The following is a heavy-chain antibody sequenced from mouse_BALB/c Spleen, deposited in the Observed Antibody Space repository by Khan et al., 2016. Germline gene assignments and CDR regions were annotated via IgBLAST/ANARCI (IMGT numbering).Heavy chain of an antibody. J-gene: IGHJ2*01. CDR1: GFAFSSYD. CDR3: ATHDSYYGNRFDY. Sequence: EVELVESGGGLVKPGGSLKLSCAASGFAFSSYDMSWVRQTPEKRLEWVAYISSGGGSTYYPDTVKGRFTISRDNAKNTLYLQMSSLKSEDTAMYYCATHDSYYGNRFDYWGQGTTLTVSS. CDR2: ISSGGGST. V-gene: IGHV5-12-1*01. D-gene: IGHD2-10*01.